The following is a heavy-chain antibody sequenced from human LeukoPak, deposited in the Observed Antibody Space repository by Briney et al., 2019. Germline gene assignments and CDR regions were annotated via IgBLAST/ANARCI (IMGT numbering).Heavy chain of an antibody. CDR2: ISVSGNT. V-gene: IGHV3-23*01. D-gene: IGHD2-15*01. CDR3: AKAPVTTCSGAYSYPFDY. Sequence: GGSLRLSCAASGFTLSSYAMSWVRQGPGKGLEWVSAISVSGNTYHADSVKGRFTISRDSYKNTLYLQMNSLRAEDAAVYYCAKAPVTTCSGAYSYPFDYWGQGTLVTVSS. CDR1: GFTLSSYA. J-gene: IGHJ4*02.